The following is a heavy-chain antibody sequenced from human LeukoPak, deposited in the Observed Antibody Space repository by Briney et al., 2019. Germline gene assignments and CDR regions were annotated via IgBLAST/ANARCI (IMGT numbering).Heavy chain of an antibody. CDR3: ATRGVVVVSAFYYHRLDL. J-gene: IGHJ6*02. V-gene: IGHV1-24*01. CDR2: FDPEDGET. CDR1: GYDVNELS. Sequence: GASVKVSCKVSGYDVNELSVHWVRQAPGNGLEWMGGFDPEDGETVYAPKFQDRVSMTADTSSNTAFLDLSSLHSEDTAIYYCATRGVVVVSAFYYHRLDLWGQGAALTVTS. D-gene: IGHD2-15*01.